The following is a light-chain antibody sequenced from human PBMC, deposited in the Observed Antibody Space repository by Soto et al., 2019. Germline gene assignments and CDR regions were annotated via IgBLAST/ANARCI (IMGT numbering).Light chain of an antibody. J-gene: IGKJ1*01. V-gene: IGKV1-5*03. CDR1: QSISSW. Sequence: DIQMTQSPSTLSASVGDRVTITCRASQSISSWLAWYQQKPGTAPKLLIYKASTLQSGVPSRFSGSGSGTEFTLTISSLQPDDSATYHCQQHNDNWTFAHGTKVDIK. CDR3: QQHNDNWT. CDR2: KAS.